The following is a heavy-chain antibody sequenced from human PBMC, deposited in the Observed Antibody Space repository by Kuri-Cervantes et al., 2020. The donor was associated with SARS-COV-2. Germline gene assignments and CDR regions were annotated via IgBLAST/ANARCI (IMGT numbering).Heavy chain of an antibody. Sequence: ASVKVSCMASGYTFTGYLIHWVRQAPGQGLEWMGWIDTSSGGTNSEQNFQGRVTMTRDTYISTDYMELRRLRSDDTAVYYCARDEGKGGHCMGHWGQGTLVTVSS. CDR1: GYTFTGYL. J-gene: IGHJ4*02. CDR3: ARDEGKGGHCMGH. CDR2: IDTSSGGT. D-gene: IGHD2-21*01. V-gene: IGHV1-2*02.